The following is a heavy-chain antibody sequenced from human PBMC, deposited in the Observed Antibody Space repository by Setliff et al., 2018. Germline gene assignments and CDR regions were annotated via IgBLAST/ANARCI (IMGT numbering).Heavy chain of an antibody. CDR2: IYYSGST. CDR1: GDSISSSSYY. V-gene: IGHV4-39*01. Sequence: PSETLSLTCTVSGDSISSSSYYWGWIRQPPGKGLEWIGCIYYSGSTYYNPSLKSRVTISVDTSKNQFSLKLTSVTAADTAVYYCATPGRRFGESIDYWGQGTLVTVPQ. D-gene: IGHD3-10*01. J-gene: IGHJ4*02. CDR3: ATPGRRFGESIDY.